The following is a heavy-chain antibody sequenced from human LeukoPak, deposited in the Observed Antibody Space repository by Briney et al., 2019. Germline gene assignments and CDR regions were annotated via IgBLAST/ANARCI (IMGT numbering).Heavy chain of an antibody. D-gene: IGHD1-26*01. CDR2: IKQDGSEK. Sequence: PGGSLRLSCAASGFTFSSYWMSWVRQAPGKGLEWVANIKQDGSEKYYVDSVKGRFTISRDNAKNSLYLQMNSLRAEDTAVYYCARDFQWELREGYYFDYWGQGTLVTVSS. CDR1: GFTFSSYW. J-gene: IGHJ4*02. V-gene: IGHV3-7*01. CDR3: ARDFQWELREGYYFDY.